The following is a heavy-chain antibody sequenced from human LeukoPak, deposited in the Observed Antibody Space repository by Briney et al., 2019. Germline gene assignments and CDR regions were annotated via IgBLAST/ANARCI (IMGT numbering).Heavy chain of an antibody. CDR2: ISSSSSYI. Sequence: GGSLRPSCAASGFTFSSYSMNWVRQAPGKGLEWVSSISSSSSYIYYADSVKGRFTISRDNAKNSLYLQMNSLRAEDTAVYYCARGKDMTTVTTDLDYWGQGTLVTVSS. V-gene: IGHV3-21*01. J-gene: IGHJ4*02. CDR1: GFTFSSYS. D-gene: IGHD4-17*01. CDR3: ARGKDMTTVTTDLDY.